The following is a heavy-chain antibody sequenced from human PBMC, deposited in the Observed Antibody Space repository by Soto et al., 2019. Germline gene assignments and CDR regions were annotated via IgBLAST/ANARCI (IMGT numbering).Heavy chain of an antibody. V-gene: IGHV1-69*12. CDR3: ARVRDLNYDSSGYHKSHKTEYFQH. D-gene: IGHD3-22*01. Sequence: QVQLVQSGAEVKKPGSSVKVSCKASGGTFSSYAISWVRQAPGQGLEWMGGIIPIFGTANYAQKFQGRVTITADESTSTAYMELSSLRSEDTAVYYCARVRDLNYDSSGYHKSHKTEYFQHWGQGTLVTVSS. CDR2: IIPIFGTA. J-gene: IGHJ1*01. CDR1: GGTFSSYA.